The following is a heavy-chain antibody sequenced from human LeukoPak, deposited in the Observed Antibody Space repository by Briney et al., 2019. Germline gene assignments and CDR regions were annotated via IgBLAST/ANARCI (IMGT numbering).Heavy chain of an antibody. Sequence: SVKVSCKASGGSFNSYVITWVRQAPGQGLEWMGRIIPILDVANFAQKFQGRVTITADKSTNTAHMELSSLRSEDTTVYYCAYFGRYSYGSNWFDPWGQGTLVTVSS. J-gene: IGHJ5*02. V-gene: IGHV1-69*04. CDR3: AYFGRYSYGSNWFDP. CDR2: IIPILDVA. D-gene: IGHD5-18*01. CDR1: GGSFNSYV.